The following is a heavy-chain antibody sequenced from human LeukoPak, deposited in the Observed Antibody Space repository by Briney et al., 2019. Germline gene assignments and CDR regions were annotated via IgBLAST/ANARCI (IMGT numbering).Heavy chain of an antibody. D-gene: IGHD5-18*01. Sequence: GGSLRLSCAASGFTFSNSWMSWVRQAPGKGLEWVSSISSSSSYIYYADSVKGRFTISRDNAKNSLYLQMNSLRAEDTAVYYCARDPIRKYSYGYWGAWDVWGKGTTVTVSS. CDR2: ISSSSSYI. J-gene: IGHJ6*04. CDR1: GFTFSNSW. V-gene: IGHV3-21*01. CDR3: ARDPIRKYSYGYWGAWDV.